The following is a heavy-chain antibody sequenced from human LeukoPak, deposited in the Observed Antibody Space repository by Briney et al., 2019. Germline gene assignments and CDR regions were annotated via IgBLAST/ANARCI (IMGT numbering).Heavy chain of an antibody. D-gene: IGHD2-2*02. Sequence: GASVKVSCKASGYTFTSYGISWVRQAPGQGLEWMGWISAYNGSTNYAQKLQGRVTMTRDMSTSTVYMELSSLRSEDTAVYYCARVAAEVVGVPGAIGFGWLRRDYYYMDVWGKGTTVTVSS. CDR1: GYTFTSYG. V-gene: IGHV1-18*01. CDR2: ISAYNGST. CDR3: ARVAAEVVGVPGAIGFGWLRRDYYYMDV. J-gene: IGHJ6*03.